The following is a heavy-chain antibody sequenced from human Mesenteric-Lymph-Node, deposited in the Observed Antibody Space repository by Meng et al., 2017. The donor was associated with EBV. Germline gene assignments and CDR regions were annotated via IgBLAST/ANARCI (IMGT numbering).Heavy chain of an antibody. CDR1: GGSISSYNW. Sequence: VDPQESGPGLGKPSGTLSLTCAVSGGSISSYNWWSWVRQPPGKGLEWIGEIYHSGSTNSNPSLRSRVTISVDKSKSQFSLKLTSVTAADTALYYCAKVESSGRFSWFDPWGQGTLVTVSS. D-gene: IGHD3-10*01. J-gene: IGHJ5*02. CDR2: IYHSGST. CDR3: AKVESSGRFSWFDP. V-gene: IGHV4-4*02.